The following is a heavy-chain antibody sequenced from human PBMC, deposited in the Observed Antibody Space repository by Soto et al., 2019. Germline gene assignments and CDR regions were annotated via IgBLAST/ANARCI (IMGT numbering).Heavy chain of an antibody. J-gene: IGHJ6*03. V-gene: IGHV4-34*01. D-gene: IGHD6-6*01. Sequence: QVQLQQWGAGLLKPSETLSLTCAVNGGSFSGYYWSWIRQPPGKGLEWTGEINHSGSTNYNPSLKSRVTISVDTPKDLFALKLSAVTAADTAVYYCASAPNRYSSSFRDDYYYYMDVCGKGTTVTVAS. CDR1: GGSFSGYY. CDR2: INHSGST. CDR3: ASAPNRYSSSFRDDYYYYMDV.